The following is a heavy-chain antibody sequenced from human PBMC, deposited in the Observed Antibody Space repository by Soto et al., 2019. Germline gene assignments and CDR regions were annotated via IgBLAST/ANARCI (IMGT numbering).Heavy chain of an antibody. J-gene: IGHJ6*02. D-gene: IGHD4-4*01. CDR2: INPNSGGT. Sequence: QVQLVQSGAEVKKPGASVKVSCKASGYTFTGYYMHWVRQAPGQGLEWMGWINPNSGGTNYAQKFRGGVTMTRDTCSSAAYMERSRQRSDDTAVYYCARYMRSEYIHYPPLLSNGTDGWRQGPTVTVSS. V-gene: IGHV1-2*02. CDR3: ARYMRSEYIHYPPLLSNGTDG. CDR1: GYTFTGYY.